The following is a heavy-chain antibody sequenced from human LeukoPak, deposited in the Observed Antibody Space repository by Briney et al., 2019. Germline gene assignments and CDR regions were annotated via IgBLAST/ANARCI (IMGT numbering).Heavy chain of an antibody. CDR1: GGSLSSYY. CDR2: IYYSGST. V-gene: IGHV4-59*01. J-gene: IGHJ4*02. D-gene: IGHD6-13*01. CDR3: ARVGIRAAAQANFDY. Sequence: SETLSLTCTVSGGSLSSYYWSWIRQPPGKGLEWLGYIYYSGSTNYNPSLKSRLTISVDTSKNQFSLKLSSVTAADTAVYYCARVGIRAAAQANFDYWGQGALVTVSS.